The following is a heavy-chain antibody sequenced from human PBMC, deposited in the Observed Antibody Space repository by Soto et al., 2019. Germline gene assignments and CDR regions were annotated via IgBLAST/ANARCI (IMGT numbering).Heavy chain of an antibody. J-gene: IGHJ4*02. V-gene: IGHV1-18*01. CDR3: ARGLSVLRFLEWLLLIDY. Sequence: GASVKVSCKASGYTFTSYGISWVRQAPGQGLEWMGWISAYNGNTNYAQKLQGRVTMTTDTSTSTAYMELRSLRSDDTAVYYCARGLSVLRFLEWLLLIDYWGQGTLVTVSS. CDR1: GYTFTSYG. D-gene: IGHD3-3*01. CDR2: ISAYNGNT.